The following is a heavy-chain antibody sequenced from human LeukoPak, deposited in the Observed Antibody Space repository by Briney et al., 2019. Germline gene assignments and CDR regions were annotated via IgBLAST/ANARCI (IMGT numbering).Heavy chain of an antibody. CDR1: GFTFSSYW. CDR3: AREGYGGYYDY. J-gene: IGHJ4*02. Sequence: GGSLRLSCAASGFTFSSYWMHWVRQAPGKGLVWVSRINSDGSSTSYADSVKGRFTISRDNAKNTLYLQMNSLRAEDTAVYYCAREGYGGYYDYWGQGTLVTVSS. V-gene: IGHV3-74*01. CDR2: INSDGSST. D-gene: IGHD5-12*01.